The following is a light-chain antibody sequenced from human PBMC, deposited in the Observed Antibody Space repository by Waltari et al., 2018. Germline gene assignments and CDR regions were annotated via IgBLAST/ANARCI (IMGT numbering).Light chain of an antibody. CDR3: ETGGHGSWV. CDR1: SEHSSTI. CDR2: VNSDGSH. Sequence: QLVLTQSPSASASLGASVKLTCPLASEHSSTIIAWPQQQPEKGPRYLMKVNSDGSHTKGDEIPDRFSGSSSGAERYLIISSLQSEDEAVYYCETGGHGSWVFGGGTNLTVL. J-gene: IGLJ3*02. V-gene: IGLV4-69*01.